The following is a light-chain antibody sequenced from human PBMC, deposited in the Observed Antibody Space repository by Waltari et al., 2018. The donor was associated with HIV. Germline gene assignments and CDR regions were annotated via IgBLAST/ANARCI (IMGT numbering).Light chain of an antibody. Sequence: DIVLTQSPDSLAVSLGERATMNCKSSQKILFSSTNKNYLSWYQQRPGQPPRLLIYWAPSRESGVPERFTGSGSGTNFTLTISRLQADDVAVYFCQQYYSTPRTFGQGTKV. V-gene: IGKV4-1*01. CDR2: WAP. CDR3: QQYYSTPRT. J-gene: IGKJ1*01. CDR1: QKILFSSTNKNY.